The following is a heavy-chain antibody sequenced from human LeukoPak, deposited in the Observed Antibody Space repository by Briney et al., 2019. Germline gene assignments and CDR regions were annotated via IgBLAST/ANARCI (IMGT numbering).Heavy chain of an antibody. Sequence: GGSLRLSCAACGFSFSTYTMNWVRQAPGKGLEWVASIPDSGRYSHDAGSVRGRFTISRDSAKNSLYLDMDNLRAEDTAVYYCVRGDSRDYWGQGTLVTVSS. J-gene: IGHJ4*02. CDR2: IPDSGRYS. CDR3: VRGDSRDY. V-gene: IGHV3-21*01. D-gene: IGHD6-13*01. CDR1: GFSFSTYT.